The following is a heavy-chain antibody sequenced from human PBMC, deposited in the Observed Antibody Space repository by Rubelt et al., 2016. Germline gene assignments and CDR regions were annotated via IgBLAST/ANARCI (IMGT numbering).Heavy chain of an antibody. D-gene: IGHD3-22*01. Sequence: EVQLVESGGGLVQPGGSLRLSCAASGFTLSSYWMHWVRQAPGKGLVWVSRINSDGSITSYADSVKGRFTISRDNANNTLELQMNSLRAEDTAVYNCARTYYYDRSGDYQDYWGQGTLVTVSS. V-gene: IGHV3-74*01. J-gene: IGHJ4*02. CDR3: ARTYYYDRSGDYQDY. CDR2: INSDGSIT. CDR1: GFTLSSYW.